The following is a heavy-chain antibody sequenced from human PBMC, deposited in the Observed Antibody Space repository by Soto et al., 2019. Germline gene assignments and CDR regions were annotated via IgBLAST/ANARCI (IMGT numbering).Heavy chain of an antibody. D-gene: IGHD3-22*01. CDR3: ARDLLVDPPDSSGYYKGFDY. Sequence: SETLSLTCTVSGGSISSGGYYWSWIRQHPGKGLEWIGYIYYSGSTYYNPSLKSRVTISVDTSKNQFSLKLSSLRSEDTAVYYCARDLLVDPPDSSGYYKGFDYWGQGTLVTVSS. CDR2: IYYSGST. V-gene: IGHV4-31*03. CDR1: GGSISSGGYY. J-gene: IGHJ4*02.